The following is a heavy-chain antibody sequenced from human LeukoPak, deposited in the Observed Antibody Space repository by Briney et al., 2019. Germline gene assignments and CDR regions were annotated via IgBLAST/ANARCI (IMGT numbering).Heavy chain of an antibody. J-gene: IGHJ4*02. D-gene: IGHD6-13*01. CDR3: ARDWYDY. CDR2: IGGSGSYT. V-gene: IGHV3-23*01. CDR1: GFTFSHYG. Sequence: GRSLRLSCEASGFTFSHYGMHWVRQAPGKGLEWVSVIGGSGSYTYYADSVKGRFTISRDNSKDTLYLQMNSLRAEDTAVYYCARDWYDYWGQGTLVTVSS.